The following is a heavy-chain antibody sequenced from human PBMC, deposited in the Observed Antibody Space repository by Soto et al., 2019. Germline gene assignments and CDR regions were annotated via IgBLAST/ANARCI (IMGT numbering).Heavy chain of an antibody. CDR1: GFTFSSYG. CDR3: AKDHGSGWIDY. J-gene: IGHJ4*02. D-gene: IGHD6-19*01. Sequence: QVQLVESGGGVVQPGRSLRLSCAASGFTFSSYGMHWVRQAPGKGLEWVAVISYDGSNKYYADSVKGRFTISRDNSKNTLYRHMNSLRAEDTAVYYCAKDHGSGWIDYWGQGTLVTVSS. CDR2: ISYDGSNK. V-gene: IGHV3-30*18.